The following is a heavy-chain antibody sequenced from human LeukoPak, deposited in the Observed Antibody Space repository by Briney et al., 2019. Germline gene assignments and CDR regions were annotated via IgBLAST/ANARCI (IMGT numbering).Heavy chain of an antibody. V-gene: IGHV4-39*01. CDR3: ATGSGTSSSD. Sequence: SEILSLTCTVSGGSISSSSYYWGWIRQPPGKGLEWIGSIYYSGSTYYNPSLKSRVTISVDTSKNQFSLKLSSVTAADTAVYYCATGSGTSSSDWGQGTLVTVSS. CDR1: GGSISSSSYY. CDR2: IYYSGST. J-gene: IGHJ4*02. D-gene: IGHD2-2*01.